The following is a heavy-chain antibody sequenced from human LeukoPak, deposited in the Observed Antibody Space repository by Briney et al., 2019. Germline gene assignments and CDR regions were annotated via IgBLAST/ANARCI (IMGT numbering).Heavy chain of an antibody. CDR2: IYYSGST. Sequence: SETLSLTCTVSGGSISSSSYYWGWIRQPPGKGLEWIGSIYYSGSTYYNPSLKSRVTISVDTSKNQFSLKLSSVTAADTAVYYCARAGAGGCSSTSCYWERYFDYWGQGTLVTVSS. CDR1: GGSISSSSYY. V-gene: IGHV4-39*07. D-gene: IGHD2-2*01. J-gene: IGHJ4*02. CDR3: ARAGAGGCSSTSCYWERYFDY.